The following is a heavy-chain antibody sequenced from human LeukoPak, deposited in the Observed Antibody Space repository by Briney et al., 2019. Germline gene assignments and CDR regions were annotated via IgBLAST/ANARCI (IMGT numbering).Heavy chain of an antibody. D-gene: IGHD6-13*01. CDR3: ARGAAAGTVGFDY. Sequence: SETLSLTCTVSGGSISSYYWSWIRQPPGKGLEGIGYIYYSGSTNYNPSLNSRVTISVDTSKNQFSLKLSSVTAADTAVYYCARGAAAGTVGFDYWGQGTLVTVSS. CDR1: GGSISSYY. J-gene: IGHJ4*02. CDR2: IYYSGST. V-gene: IGHV4-59*01.